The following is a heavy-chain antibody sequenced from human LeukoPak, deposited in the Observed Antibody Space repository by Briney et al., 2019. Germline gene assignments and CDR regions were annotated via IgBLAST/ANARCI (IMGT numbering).Heavy chain of an antibody. D-gene: IGHD4-17*01. J-gene: IGHJ4*02. CDR2: INPNSGGT. Sequence: ASVKVSCKASGYTFTGYYMHWVRQAPGQGLEWMGWINPNSGGTNYAQKFQGRVTMTRDTSISTAYMELSRLRSDDTAVYYCARVYGDYAVKGDFDYWGQGTLVTVSS. V-gene: IGHV1-2*02. CDR3: ARVYGDYAVKGDFDY. CDR1: GYTFTGYY.